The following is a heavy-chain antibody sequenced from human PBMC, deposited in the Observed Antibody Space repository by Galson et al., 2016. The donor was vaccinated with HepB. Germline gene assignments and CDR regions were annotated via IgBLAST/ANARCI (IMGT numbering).Heavy chain of an antibody. CDR3: ARRHEYCPPVGCSVDY. J-gene: IGHJ4*02. V-gene: IGHV3-30*03. D-gene: IGHD2/OR15-2a*01. Sequence: SLRLSCAASGFTFSNYGMHWVRQDPGKGLEWVAADSMDGRRQFYADSVKGRFTISRDNSNSMLFLQMSSLRADDTAVYYCARRHEYCPPVGCSVDYWGQGPLVSVSS. CDR1: GFTFSNYG. CDR2: DSMDGRRQ.